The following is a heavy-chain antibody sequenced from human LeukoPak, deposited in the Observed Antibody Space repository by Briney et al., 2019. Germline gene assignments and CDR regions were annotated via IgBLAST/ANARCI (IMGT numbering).Heavy chain of an antibody. CDR2: IWYDGSNK. V-gene: IGHV3-33*06. Sequence: GGSLRLSCAAAGFTFSSYGMHWVRQAPGKGLEWVAVIWYDGSNKYYADSVKGRFTISRDNSKNTLYLQMNSLRAEDTAVYYCAKAPWYQLPSIDYWGQGTLVTVSS. J-gene: IGHJ4*02. CDR3: AKAPWYQLPSIDY. CDR1: GFTFSSYG. D-gene: IGHD2-2*01.